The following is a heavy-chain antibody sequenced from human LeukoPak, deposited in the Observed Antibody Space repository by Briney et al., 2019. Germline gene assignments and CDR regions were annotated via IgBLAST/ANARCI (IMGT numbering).Heavy chain of an antibody. D-gene: IGHD2-8*01. J-gene: IGHJ3*02. V-gene: IGHV3-30*18. Sequence: GGSLRLSCAASGFTFSSYSMNWVRQAPGKGLEWVAVISYDGSNKYYADSVKGRFTISRDNSKNTLYLQMNSLRAEDTAVYYCAKLGVMVYDDKGNDAFDIWGQGTMVTVSS. CDR3: AKLGVMVYDDKGNDAFDI. CDR2: ISYDGSNK. CDR1: GFTFSSYS.